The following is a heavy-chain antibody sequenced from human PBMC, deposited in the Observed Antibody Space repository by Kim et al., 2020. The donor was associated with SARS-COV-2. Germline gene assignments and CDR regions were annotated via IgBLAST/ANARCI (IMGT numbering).Heavy chain of an antibody. V-gene: IGHV3-74*01. D-gene: IGHD5-12*01. CDR3: ARAHGYDALDV. Sequence: GGSLRLSCAASGFTLSNYYMHWVRQVPGKGLVWVARISSDVSRTNYADSVKGRFTISRDNAKNTLYLQVNSLRAEDTAVYYCARAHGYDALDVWGQGTMV. CDR1: GFTLSNYY. CDR2: ISSDVSRT. J-gene: IGHJ3*01.